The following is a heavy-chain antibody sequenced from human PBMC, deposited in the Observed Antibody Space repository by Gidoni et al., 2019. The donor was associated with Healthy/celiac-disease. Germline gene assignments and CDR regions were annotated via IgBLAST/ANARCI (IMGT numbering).Heavy chain of an antibody. Sequence: EGQLVESGGGLVQPGGALRLSCAASWFPLCSYWMSWVRQAPGKGLEWVANIKQDGSEKYYVDSVKGRFTISRDNAKNSLYLQMNSLRAEDTAVYYCARARIVVVMDDALDIWGQGTMVTVSS. CDR2: IKQDGSEK. J-gene: IGHJ3*02. CDR3: ARARIVVVMDDALDI. V-gene: IGHV3-7*03. CDR1: WFPLCSYW. D-gene: IGHD3-22*01.